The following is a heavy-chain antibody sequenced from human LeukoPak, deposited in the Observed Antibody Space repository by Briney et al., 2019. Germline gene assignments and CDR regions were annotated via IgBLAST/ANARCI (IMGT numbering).Heavy chain of an antibody. V-gene: IGHV4-4*09. J-gene: IGHJ6*03. CDR2: IYTSGST. CDR3: ARRRGITAAGIGRTYYYYYYMDV. CDR1: GCSISSYY. D-gene: IGHD6-13*01. Sequence: SETLSLTCTVSGCSISSYYWSWIRQPPGKGLEWIASIYTSGSTNYNPSLKSRATISVDTTKNQFSLKLRSVTAAGTAVDYWARRRGITAAGIGRTYYYYYYMDVWGKGTTVTASS.